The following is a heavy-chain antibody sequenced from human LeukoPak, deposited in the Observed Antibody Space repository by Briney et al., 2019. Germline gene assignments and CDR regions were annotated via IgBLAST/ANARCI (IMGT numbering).Heavy chain of an antibody. D-gene: IGHD3-10*01. CDR2: INPNSGGT. Sequence: ASVKVSCKASGYTFTGYYMHWVRQAPGQGLEWMGWINPNSGGTNYAQKFQGRVTMTRDTSISTAYMELSRLRSDDTAVYYCARVEYYGSGSRSFDYWGQGTLVTVSS. CDR1: GYTFTGYY. CDR3: ARVEYYGSGSRSFDY. V-gene: IGHV1-2*02. J-gene: IGHJ4*02.